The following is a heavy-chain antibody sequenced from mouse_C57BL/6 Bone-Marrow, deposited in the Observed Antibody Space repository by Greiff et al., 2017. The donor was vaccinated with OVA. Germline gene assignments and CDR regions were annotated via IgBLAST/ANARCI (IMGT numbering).Heavy chain of an antibody. D-gene: IGHD2-1*01. CDR3: ARDGNPCFDV. V-gene: IGHV5-17*01. CDR2: ISSGSSTI. Sequence: DVQLVESGGGLVKPGGSLKLSCAASGFTFSDYGMHWVRQAPEKGLEWVAYISSGSSTIYYADTVKGRFTISRDNAKNTLFLQMTSLRSEDTAMYYCARDGNPCFDVWGTGTTVTVSS. J-gene: IGHJ1*03. CDR1: GFTFSDYG.